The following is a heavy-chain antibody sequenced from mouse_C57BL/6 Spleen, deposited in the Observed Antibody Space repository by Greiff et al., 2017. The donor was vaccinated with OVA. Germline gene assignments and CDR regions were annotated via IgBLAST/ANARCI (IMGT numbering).Heavy chain of an antibody. Sequence: VQLVESGPELVKPGASVKISCKASGYAFSSSWMNWVKQRPGKGLEWIGRIYPGDGDTNYNGKFKGKATLTADKSSSTAYMQLSSLTSEDSAVYFCARRNWDVYYFDYWGQGTTLTVSS. CDR1: GYAFSSSW. CDR2: IYPGDGDT. CDR3: ARRNWDVYYFDY. D-gene: IGHD4-1*01. J-gene: IGHJ2*01. V-gene: IGHV1-82*01.